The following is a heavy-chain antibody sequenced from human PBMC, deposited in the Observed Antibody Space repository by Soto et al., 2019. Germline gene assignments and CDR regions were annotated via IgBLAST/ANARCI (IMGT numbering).Heavy chain of an antibody. V-gene: IGHV4-4*07. CDR3: ARDLYASGIWYGMDV. J-gene: IGHJ6*02. D-gene: IGHD3-10*01. CDR1: GGSISSYY. Sequence: PSETLSLTCTVSGGSISSYYWSWIRQPAGKGLEWIGRIYSSGSTNYNPSLNSRVTMSLDTSKNQLSLRLSSVAAADTAVYYCARDLYASGIWYGMDVWGQGTKVTVSS. CDR2: IYSSGST.